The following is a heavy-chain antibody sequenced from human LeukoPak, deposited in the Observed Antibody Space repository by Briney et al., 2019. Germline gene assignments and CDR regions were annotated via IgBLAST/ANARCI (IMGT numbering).Heavy chain of an antibody. Sequence: ASVKVSCKASGYTFNSYYMHWVRQAPGQGLEWMGIINPSGGSTSYAQKFQGRVTMTRDTSTSTVYMELSSLRSEDTAVYYCAREEQWLVHDYWGQGTLVTVSS. J-gene: IGHJ4*02. V-gene: IGHV1-46*02. D-gene: IGHD6-19*01. CDR3: AREEQWLVHDY. CDR1: GYTFNSYY. CDR2: INPSGGST.